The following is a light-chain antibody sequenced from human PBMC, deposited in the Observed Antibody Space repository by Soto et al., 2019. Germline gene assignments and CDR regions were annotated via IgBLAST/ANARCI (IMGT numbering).Light chain of an antibody. CDR1: NIGSKS. Sequence: SYELTQPPSVSVAAGKTARITCGGNNIGSKSVHWYQQKPGQAPVLVISYDSDRPSGIPERFSGSNSGNTATLTISRVEAGDEADYYCQVWDSSSDHVVFGGGTKLTVL. V-gene: IGLV3-21*04. J-gene: IGLJ2*01. CDR3: QVWDSSSDHVV. CDR2: YDS.